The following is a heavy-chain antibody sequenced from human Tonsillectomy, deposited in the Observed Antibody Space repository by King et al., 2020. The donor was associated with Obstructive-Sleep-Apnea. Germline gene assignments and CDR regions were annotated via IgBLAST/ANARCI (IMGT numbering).Heavy chain of an antibody. J-gene: IGHJ4*02. Sequence: QLQESGPGLVKPSETLSLTCTVSGGSISSYYWSWIRQPPGKGLEWIGYIYYSGSTNYNPSLKSRVTISVDTSNNQFSLKLRSVTAADTAVYYCAAMVRGVIVDYWVQGTLVTVSS. V-gene: IGHV4-59*01. CDR1: GGSISSYY. D-gene: IGHD3-10*01. CDR3: AAMVRGVIVDY. CDR2: IYYSGST.